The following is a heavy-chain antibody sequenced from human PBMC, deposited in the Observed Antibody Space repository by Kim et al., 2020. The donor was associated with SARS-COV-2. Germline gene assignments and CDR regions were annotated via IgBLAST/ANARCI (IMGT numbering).Heavy chain of an antibody. D-gene: IGHD3-9*01. J-gene: IGHJ4*02. Sequence: SETLSLTCSVSGDSISSSNNYWVWIRQPPGKGLEWTGSISYSGTPYYTPSLKSRVTISIDTSSNQFSLRLISVSAADMALYFCARADILTGYSIDYWGQGALVTVSS. V-gene: IGHV4-39*01. CDR3: ARADILTGYSIDY. CDR1: GDSISSSNNY. CDR2: ISYSGTP.